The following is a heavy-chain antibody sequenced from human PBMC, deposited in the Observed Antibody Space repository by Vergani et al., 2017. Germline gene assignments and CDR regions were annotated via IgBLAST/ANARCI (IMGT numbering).Heavy chain of an antibody. CDR2: ISGSGGTT. CDR1: GFTFSNYA. CDR3: AKVQQWLLRSVDY. J-gene: IGHJ4*02. Sequence: EVQLLESGGGLVQPGGSLRLSCATSGFTFSNYAMSWVRQAPGKGLEWVSAISGSGGTTYYADSVKGRFTISRDNSKNTLYLQMNSLRAEDTAVYYCAKVQQWLLRSVDYWGQGTLVTVSS. D-gene: IGHD6-19*01. V-gene: IGHV3-23*01.